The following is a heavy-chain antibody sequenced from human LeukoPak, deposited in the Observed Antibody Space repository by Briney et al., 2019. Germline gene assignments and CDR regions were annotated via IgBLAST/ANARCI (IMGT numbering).Heavy chain of an antibody. CDR3: ARSGRKDTDGDSFDG. CDR2: IYTSGST. V-gene: IGHV4-4*07. J-gene: IGHJ3*01. D-gene: IGHD3-10*01. Sequence: SETLSLTCTVSGGSISSYYWSWIRQPAGKGLEWIGRIYTSGSTNYNPSLKSRVTISVDKSKNQFSLKLSSVTAADTAVYYCARSGRKDTDGDSFDGWAQGTMVTVSS. CDR1: GGSISSYY.